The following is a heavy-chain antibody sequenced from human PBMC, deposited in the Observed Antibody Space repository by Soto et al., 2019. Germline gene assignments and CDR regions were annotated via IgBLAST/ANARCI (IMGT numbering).Heavy chain of an antibody. Sequence: QVQLVESGGGLVKPGGSLRLSCVASGFTFSDYYMSWIRQAPGRGLEWLSYINRNGRNKDYADSVRGRFTISRDNAKTSLFLEMNRLSVEDTAVYYCARRRRTDMDDIVLMHDFDFWGQGTLVTVSS. CDR3: ARRRRTDMDDIVLMHDFDF. D-gene: IGHD2-8*01. CDR2: INRNGRNK. V-gene: IGHV3-11*01. J-gene: IGHJ4*02. CDR1: GFTFSDYY.